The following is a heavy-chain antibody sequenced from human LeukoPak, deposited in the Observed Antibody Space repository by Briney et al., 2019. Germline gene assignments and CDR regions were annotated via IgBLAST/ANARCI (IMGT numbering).Heavy chain of an antibody. V-gene: IGHV4-61*02. CDR3: ARVMYSGYSYGSRRGYYYYMDV. D-gene: IGHD5-18*01. CDR1: GGSISSGSYY. CDR2: IYTSGST. J-gene: IGHJ6*03. Sequence: SETLSLTCTVSGGSISSGSYYWSWIRQPAGKGLEWIGRIYTSGSTNYNPSLKSRVTISVDTSKNQFSLKLSSVTAADTAVYYCARVMYSGYSYGSRRGYYYYMDVWGKGTTVTVSS.